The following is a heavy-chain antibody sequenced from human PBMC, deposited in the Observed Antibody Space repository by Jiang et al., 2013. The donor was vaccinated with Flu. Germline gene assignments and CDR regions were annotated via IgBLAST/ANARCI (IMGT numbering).Heavy chain of an antibody. Sequence: GKGLEWVANIKQDGSEKYYVDSVKGRFTISRDNAKNSLYLQMNSLRAEDTAVYYCARDDFHYGSGSPQTRWGQGTLVTVSS. V-gene: IGHV3-7*01. CDR2: IKQDGSEK. D-gene: IGHD3-10*01. J-gene: IGHJ4*02. CDR3: ARDDFHYGSGSPQTR.